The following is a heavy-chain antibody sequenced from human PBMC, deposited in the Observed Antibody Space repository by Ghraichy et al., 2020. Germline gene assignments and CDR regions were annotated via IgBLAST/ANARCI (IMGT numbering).Heavy chain of an antibody. D-gene: IGHD4-17*01. CDR1: GYTFTGYY. CDR2: INPNSGGT. Sequence: ASVKVSCKASGYTFTGYYMHWVRQAPGQGLEWMGWINPNSGGTNYAQKFQGRVTMTRDTSISTAYMELRRLRSDDTAVYYCARRFYDYGDYWFDPWGQGTLVTVSS. J-gene: IGHJ5*02. CDR3: ARRFYDYGDYWFDP. V-gene: IGHV1-2*02.